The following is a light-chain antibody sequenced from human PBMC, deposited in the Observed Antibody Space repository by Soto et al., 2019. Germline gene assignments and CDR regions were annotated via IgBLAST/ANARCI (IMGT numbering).Light chain of an antibody. J-gene: IGLJ1*01. CDR3: AAWDYSLSGLYV. CDR1: SSNIGRND. CDR2: SNN. V-gene: IGLV1-47*02. Sequence: QSVLTQPPSASGTPGQRVTISCSGPSSNIGRNDVCWYQQLPGTAPKRLILSNNQRPSGVPDRFSGSKSGTSASLAIGGLRSEDEAEYYCAAWDYSLSGLYVFGTGTKLTVL.